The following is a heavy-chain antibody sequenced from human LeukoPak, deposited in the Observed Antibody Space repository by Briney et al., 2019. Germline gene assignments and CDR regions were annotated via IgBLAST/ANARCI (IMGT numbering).Heavy chain of an antibody. D-gene: IGHD2-15*01. CDR2: IYSGGST. Sequence: GGSLRLSCAASGFTVSSNYMSWVRQAPGKGLEWVSVIYSGGSTYYADSVKGRFTISRDNSKNTLYLQMNSLRAEDTAVYYCARDSPDLGGGPVNYYYGMDVWGQGTTVTVSS. CDR3: ARDSPDLGGGPVNYYYGMDV. J-gene: IGHJ6*02. V-gene: IGHV3-66*01. CDR1: GFTVSSNY.